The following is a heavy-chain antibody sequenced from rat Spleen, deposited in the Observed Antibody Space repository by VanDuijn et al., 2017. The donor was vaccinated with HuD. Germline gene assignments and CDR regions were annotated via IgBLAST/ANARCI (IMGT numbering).Heavy chain of an antibody. CDR2: IIYDGSST. D-gene: IGHD1-7*01. J-gene: IGHJ1*01. V-gene: IGHV5-29*01. CDR1: GFTFSSYW. Sequence: EVQLVESGGGLVQPGKSLKLSCVASGFTFSSYWIYWIRQAPKKGLEWVATIIYDGSSTYYRDSVKGRFTISRDNAKSILYLRMDSLRSEDTATYYCARQTSNSYVWDFWGPGTMVTVSS. CDR3: ARQTSNSYVWDF.